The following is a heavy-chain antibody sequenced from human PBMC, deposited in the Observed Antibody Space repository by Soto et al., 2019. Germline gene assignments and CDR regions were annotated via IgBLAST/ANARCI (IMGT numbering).Heavy chain of an antibody. V-gene: IGHV4-59*08. CDR2: IYYSGST. J-gene: IGHJ6*03. D-gene: IGHD2-2*01. CDR1: GGSISSYY. CDR3: ARGWRVVPAATDYYYYYMDI. Sequence: PSETLSLTCTVSGGSISSYYWSWIRQPPGKELEWIGYIYYSGSTNYNPSLKSRVTISVDTSKNQFSLKLSSVTAADTAVYYCARGWRVVPAATDYYYYYMDIWGQGITVTVSS.